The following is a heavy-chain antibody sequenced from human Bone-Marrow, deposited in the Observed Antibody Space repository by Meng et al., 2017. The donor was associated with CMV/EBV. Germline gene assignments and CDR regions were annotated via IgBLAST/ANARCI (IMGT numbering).Heavy chain of an antibody. V-gene: IGHV3-30*04. D-gene: IGHD3-22*01. CDR2: ISYDGSNK. Sequence: GESLKISCAASGFTFSSYAMHWVRQAPGKGLEWVAVISYDGSNKYYADSVKGRFTISRDNSKNTLYLQMNSLRAEDTAVYYCARAVLGSSGTFDIWGQGTMVTVS. CDR1: GFTFSSYA. CDR3: ARAVLGSSGTFDI. J-gene: IGHJ3*02.